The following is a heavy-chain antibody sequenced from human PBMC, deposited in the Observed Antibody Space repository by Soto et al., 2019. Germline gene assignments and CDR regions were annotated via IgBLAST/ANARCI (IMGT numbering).Heavy chain of an antibody. Sequence: QVQLQESGPGLVKPSGTLSLTCAVSGDCLTTNNWWSWDLQPPGKGLERIGELYHNVPTDYNPSLKSRATMSVDTSKNQFSLKMTSVTAADTAIYYCARDAAVPGESDRFDYWDQGTLVTVSS. CDR1: GDCLTTNNW. J-gene: IGHJ4*02. V-gene: IGHV4-4*02. CDR3: ARDAAVPGESDRFDY. D-gene: IGHD6-19*01. CDR2: LYHNVPT.